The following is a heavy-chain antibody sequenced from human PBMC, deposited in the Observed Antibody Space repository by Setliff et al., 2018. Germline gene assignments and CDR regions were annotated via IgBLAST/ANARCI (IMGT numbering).Heavy chain of an antibody. CDR1: GGSSSGYY. Sequence: PSETLSLTCAVYGGSSSGYYWSWIRQPPGKGLEWIGEINHSGSTNYNPSLKSRVTISVDTSKNQFSLKLSSVTAADTAVYYCARAPGYSYGYYYYGMDVWGQGTTVTVSS. CDR3: ARAPGYSYGYYYYGMDV. J-gene: IGHJ6*02. D-gene: IGHD5-18*01. CDR2: INHSGST. V-gene: IGHV4-34*01.